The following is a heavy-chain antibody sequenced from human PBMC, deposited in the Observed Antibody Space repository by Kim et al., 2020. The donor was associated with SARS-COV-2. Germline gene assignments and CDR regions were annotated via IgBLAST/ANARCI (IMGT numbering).Heavy chain of an antibody. CDR2: ST. Sequence: STSSAQKFQGRVTMTRDTSTSTVYMELSSLRSEDTAVYYCASSYYYGMDVWGQGTTVTVSS. J-gene: IGHJ6*02. V-gene: IGHV1-46*01. CDR3: ASSYYYGMDV.